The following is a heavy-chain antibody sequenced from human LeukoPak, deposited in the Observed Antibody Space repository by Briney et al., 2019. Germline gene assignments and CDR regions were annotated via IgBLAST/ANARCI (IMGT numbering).Heavy chain of an antibody. CDR2: INPNNGGT. CDR1: GYTFTGYY. D-gene: IGHD3-22*01. CDR3: ARVAGYYYEGHFDF. J-gene: IGHJ4*02. V-gene: IGHV1-2*02. Sequence: ASVKVSCEASGYTFTGYYLHWVRQAPGQGLEWMGWINPNNGGTNYAQKFQGRVTMTRDTSISTAYMELTRLRSDDTAVYYCARVAGYYYEGHFDFWGQGTLVTVSS.